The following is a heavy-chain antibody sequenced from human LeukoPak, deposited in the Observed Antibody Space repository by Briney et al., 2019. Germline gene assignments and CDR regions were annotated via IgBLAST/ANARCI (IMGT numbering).Heavy chain of an antibody. D-gene: IGHD6-19*01. CDR1: GGSISSYY. J-gene: IGHJ5*02. CDR3: ARRGEVAGYTDWFDP. Sequence: PSETLSLTCTVSGGSISSYYWSWIRQPPGKGLEWIAYIYYSGSTNYNPSLKSRVTISVDTSKNQFSLKLSSVTAADTAVYYCARRGEVAGYTDWFDPWGQGTLVTVSS. CDR2: IYYSGST. V-gene: IGHV4-59*08.